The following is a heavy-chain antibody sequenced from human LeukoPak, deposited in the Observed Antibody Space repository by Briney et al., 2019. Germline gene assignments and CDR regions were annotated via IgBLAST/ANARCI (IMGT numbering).Heavy chain of an antibody. D-gene: IGHD5-12*01. V-gene: IGHV3-7*01. CDR3: ARVRGYSGYDSG. CDR2: IKQDGSEK. Sequence: PGGSLRLSCAAYGFTFSNFWMNWVRQAPGKGLEWVANIKQDGSEKYYVDSVKGRFTISRDNAKNSLYLQMNSLRAEDTAVYYCARVRGYSGYDSGGGQGTLVTVSS. J-gene: IGHJ4*02. CDR1: GFTFSNFW.